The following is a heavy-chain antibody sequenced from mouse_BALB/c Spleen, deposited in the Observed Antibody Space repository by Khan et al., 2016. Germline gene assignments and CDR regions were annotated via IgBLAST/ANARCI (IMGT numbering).Heavy chain of an antibody. Sequence: VELVESGPGLVAPSQSLSITCTVSGFSLTNYGVHWVRQPPGKGLEWLVVIWSDGSTTYNSALKSRLSISKDNSKSQVFLKMNSLQTDDTAMYYCARNHRSYYYAMDYWGQGTSVTVSS. J-gene: IGHJ4*01. CDR2: IWSDGST. D-gene: IGHD2-14*01. CDR3: ARNHRSYYYAMDY. CDR1: GFSLTNYG. V-gene: IGHV2-6*02.